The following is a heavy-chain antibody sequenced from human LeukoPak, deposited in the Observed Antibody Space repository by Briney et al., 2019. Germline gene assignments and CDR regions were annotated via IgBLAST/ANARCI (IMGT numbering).Heavy chain of an antibody. J-gene: IGHJ6*03. Sequence: GASVKVSCKAFGYTFTSNYMHWVRQAPGQGPEWMGVISPSGGSTTYAQKFQGRVTLTRDMSTSTDYLELSSLRSEDTAVYYCAREDYDILTGYFFMDVWGKGTTVTVSS. D-gene: IGHD3-9*01. CDR1: GYTFTSNY. CDR3: AREDYDILTGYFFMDV. CDR2: ISPSGGST. V-gene: IGHV1-46*01.